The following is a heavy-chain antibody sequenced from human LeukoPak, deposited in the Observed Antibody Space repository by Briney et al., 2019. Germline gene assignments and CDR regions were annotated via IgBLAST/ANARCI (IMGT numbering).Heavy chain of an antibody. D-gene: IGHD3-22*01. CDR1: GYTFTSYY. V-gene: IGHV1-46*01. CDR2: INPSGGST. J-gene: IGHJ1*01. Sequence: ASVKVYCKASGYTFTSYYMHWVRQAPGQGLEWMGIINPSGGSTSYAQKFQGRVTMTRNTSTSTVYMELSSLRSEDTAVYYCARDHAKYYYDSSGYVPEYFQHWGQGTLVTVSS. CDR3: ARDHAKYYYDSSGYVPEYFQH.